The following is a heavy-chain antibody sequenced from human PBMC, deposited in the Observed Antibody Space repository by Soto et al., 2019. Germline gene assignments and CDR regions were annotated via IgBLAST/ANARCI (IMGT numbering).Heavy chain of an antibody. D-gene: IGHD5-12*01. CDR3: ARKDVAFDY. Sequence: GGSLRLSCAASGFTFKNYAMTWVRQAPGKGLEWVSLIDGSGDITDYADSVKGRFTISRDNSKNMLYVQMNSLRDEETAIYYCARKDVAFDYWGQGTPVTVSS. CDR1: GFTFKNYA. V-gene: IGHV3-23*01. CDR2: IDGSGDIT. J-gene: IGHJ4*02.